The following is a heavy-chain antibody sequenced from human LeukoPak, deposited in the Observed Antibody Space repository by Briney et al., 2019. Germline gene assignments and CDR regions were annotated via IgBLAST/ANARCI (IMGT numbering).Heavy chain of an antibody. CDR2: INPKSGGT. Sequence: GASVKVSCKASGGTFSSYAISWVRQAPGQGLEWMGWINPKSGGTNYAQKFQGRVTMTRDTSISTAYMELSRLRSDDTAVYYCARNIAVVAAANPREAWLDPWGQGTQVTVSS. CDR3: ARNIAVVAAANPREAWLDP. CDR1: GGTFSSYA. D-gene: IGHD2-2*01. V-gene: IGHV1-2*02. J-gene: IGHJ5*02.